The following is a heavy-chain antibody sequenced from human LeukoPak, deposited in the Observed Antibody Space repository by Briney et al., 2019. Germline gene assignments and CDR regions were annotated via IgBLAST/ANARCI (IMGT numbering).Heavy chain of an antibody. CDR2: ISAYNGAT. V-gene: IGHV1-18*01. D-gene: IGHD2-15*01. CDR3: ARDRVLSLVADAFDI. J-gene: IGHJ3*02. Sequence: ASVKVSCKTSGYTFTNSGVSWVRQAPGQGLEWMGWISAYNGATNYAQMLQGRVTMTTDTSTSTAYVELRSLTSDDTAVYYCARDRVLSLVADAFDIWGQGTMVTVSS. CDR1: GYTFTNSG.